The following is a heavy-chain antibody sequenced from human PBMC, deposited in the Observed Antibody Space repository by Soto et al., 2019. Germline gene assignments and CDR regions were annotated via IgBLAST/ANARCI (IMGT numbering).Heavy chain of an antibody. CDR2: INSDGSST. CDR1: GFTFSSYW. V-gene: IGHV3-74*01. D-gene: IGHD3-3*01. J-gene: IGHJ5*02. Sequence: PGGSLRLSCAASGFTFSSYWMHWVRQAPGKGLVWVSRINSDGSSTSYADSVKGRFTISRDNAKNTLYLQMNSLRAEDTAVYYCARYPIPGFGVVIENWFDPWGQGTLVTVSS. CDR3: ARYPIPGFGVVIENWFDP.